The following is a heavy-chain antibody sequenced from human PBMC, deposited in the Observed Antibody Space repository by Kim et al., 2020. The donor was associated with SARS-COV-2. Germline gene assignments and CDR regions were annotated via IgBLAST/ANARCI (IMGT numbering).Heavy chain of an antibody. CDR1: GFTFSSYD. J-gene: IGHJ6*02. D-gene: IGHD6-13*01. CDR3: ARDPYSSSYNYYGMDV. Sequence: GGSLRLSCAASGFTFSSYDMNWVRQAPGKGLEWVSYISSSGSTIYYADSVKGRFTISRDNAKNSLYLQMNSLRAEDSAVYYCARDPYSSSYNYYGMDVWGQGTRVTVSS. V-gene: IGHV3-48*03. CDR2: ISSSGSTI.